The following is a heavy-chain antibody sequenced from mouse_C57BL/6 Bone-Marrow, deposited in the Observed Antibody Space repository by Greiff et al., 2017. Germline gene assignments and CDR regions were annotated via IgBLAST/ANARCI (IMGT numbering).Heavy chain of an antibody. J-gene: IGHJ4*01. CDR1: GFTFSNYW. D-gene: IGHD1-1*01. CDR3: TAGSISYAMDY. V-gene: IGHV6-3*01. CDR2: IRLKSDNYAT. Sequence: EVKLMESGGGLVQPGGSMKLSCVASGFTFSNYWMNWVRQSPEKGLEWVAQIRLKSDNYATHYAESVKGRFTISRDDSKSSVYLQMNNLRAEDTGIYYCTAGSISYAMDYWGQGTSVTVSS.